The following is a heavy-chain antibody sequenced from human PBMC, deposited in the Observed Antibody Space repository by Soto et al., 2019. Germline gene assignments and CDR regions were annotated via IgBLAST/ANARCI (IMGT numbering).Heavy chain of an antibody. CDR3: ARDGSYYVSGSYSDAFDI. V-gene: IGHV3-33*01. D-gene: IGHD3-10*01. J-gene: IGHJ3*02. Sequence: QVQLVESGGGVVQPGRSLRLSCAASGFTFSSYGMHWVRQAPGKGLEWVAVIWYDGSNKYYADSVKGRFTISRDNSKNTLYLQMNSLRAEDTAVYYCARDGSYYVSGSYSDAFDIWGQGTMVTVSS. CDR2: IWYDGSNK. CDR1: GFTFSSYG.